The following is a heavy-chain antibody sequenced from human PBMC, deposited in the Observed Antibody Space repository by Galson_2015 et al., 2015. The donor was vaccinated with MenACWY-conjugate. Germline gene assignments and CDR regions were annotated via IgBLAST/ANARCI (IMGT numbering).Heavy chain of an antibody. V-gene: IGHV4-31*03. CDR2: IYYSGST. D-gene: IGHD2-8*01. Sequence: TLSLTCTVSGGSISSGGYYWSWIRQHPGKGLEWIGYIYYSGSTYYNPSLKSRVTISVDTSKNQFSLKLSSVTAADTAVYYCARDPGKDCTNGVCYRGGMDVWGQGTTVTVSS. CDR1: GGSISSGGYY. J-gene: IGHJ6*02. CDR3: ARDPGKDCTNGVCYRGGMDV.